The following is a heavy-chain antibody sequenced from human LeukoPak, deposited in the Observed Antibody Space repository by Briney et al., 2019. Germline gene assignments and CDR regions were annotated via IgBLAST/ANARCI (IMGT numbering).Heavy chain of an antibody. V-gene: IGHV3-7*03. CDR1: GLTVSNHW. J-gene: IGHJ5*02. Sequence: GSLRLSCVASGLTVSNHWMSWVRQAPGKGLEWVANIREERGQEYYVDSVKGRFTISKNSAKNSLYLQMNTLRVEDTAMHYCASLDTAKQPLANHWGQGTLVTVSS. CDR2: IREERGQE. D-gene: IGHD5-18*01. CDR3: ASLDTAKQPLANH.